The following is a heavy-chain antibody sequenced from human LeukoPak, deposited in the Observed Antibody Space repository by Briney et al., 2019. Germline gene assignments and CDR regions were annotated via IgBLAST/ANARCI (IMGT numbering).Heavy chain of an antibody. CDR1: GASISSYY. V-gene: IGHV4-59*01. J-gene: IGHJ2*01. CDR3: ARVGYCSHGSCLRLDWYFDL. CDR2: IYYSGTT. D-gene: IGHD2-15*01. Sequence: SETLSLTCTVSGASISSYYWSWIRQPPGKGLEWVGYIYYSGTTYYNPSLKSRVTMSLDTSKNQFSLKLSSATAADTAVYYCARVGYCSHGSCLRLDWYFDLWGRGTLVTVSS.